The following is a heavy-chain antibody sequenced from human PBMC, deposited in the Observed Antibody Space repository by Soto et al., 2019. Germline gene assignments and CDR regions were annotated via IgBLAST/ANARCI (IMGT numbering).Heavy chain of an antibody. J-gene: IGHJ4*02. CDR1: GGTFSSYA. CDR2: IIPIFGTA. V-gene: IGHV1-69*13. D-gene: IGHD2-2*02. CDR3: ASPYCSSTSCYSGSQFDY. Sequence: SVKVSCKASGGTFSSYAISWVRQAPGQGLEWMGGIIPIFGTANYAQKFQGRVTITADESTSTAYMELSSLRSEDTAVYYCASPYCSSTSCYSGSQFDYWGQGTLVTVSS.